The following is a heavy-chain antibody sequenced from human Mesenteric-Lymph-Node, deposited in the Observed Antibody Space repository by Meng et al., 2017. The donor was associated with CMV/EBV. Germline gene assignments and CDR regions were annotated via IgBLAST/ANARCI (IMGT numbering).Heavy chain of an antibody. D-gene: IGHD3-3*01. Sequence: CAASAFTFANYPMSWVRQAPGMGLEWVSGMSASGNSRYDADSVKGRFTISRDNSKNTLYLQMKSLRDEDTALYYCVGGGPAIFSPFHPWGQGTLVTVSS. V-gene: IGHV3-23*01. CDR1: AFTFANYP. CDR2: MSASGNSR. J-gene: IGHJ5*02. CDR3: VGGGPAIFSPFHP.